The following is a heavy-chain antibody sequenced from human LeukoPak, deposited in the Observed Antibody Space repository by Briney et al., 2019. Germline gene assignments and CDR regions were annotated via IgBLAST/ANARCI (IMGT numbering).Heavy chain of an antibody. CDR3: ARGGSYFGY. CDR2: IYYSGST. J-gene: IGHJ4*02. Sequence: SETLSLTCTVSGDSISGYYWSWVRQPPGKGLEWIGNIYYSGSTNYNPSLKSRVSISLDMSKNQFSLKRNSVTAADTAVYYCARGGSYFGYWGQGTLVTVSS. D-gene: IGHD1-26*01. CDR1: GDSISGYY. V-gene: IGHV4-59*01.